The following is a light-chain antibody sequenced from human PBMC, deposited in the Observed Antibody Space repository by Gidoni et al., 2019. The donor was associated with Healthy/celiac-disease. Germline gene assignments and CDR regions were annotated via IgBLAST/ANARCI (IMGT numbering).Light chain of an antibody. CDR1: QSISSY. Sequence: DIHMTQYPSSLSASVGHRVTITCRASQSISSYLNWYQQKPGKAPKLLIYAASSLQSGVPSRFSGSGSGTDFTLTISSLQHEDFATYYCQQSYSTPWTFGQGTKVEIK. V-gene: IGKV1-39*01. J-gene: IGKJ1*01. CDR3: QQSYSTPWT. CDR2: AAS.